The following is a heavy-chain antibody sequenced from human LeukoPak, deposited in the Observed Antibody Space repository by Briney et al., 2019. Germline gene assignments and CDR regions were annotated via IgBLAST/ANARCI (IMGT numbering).Heavy chain of an antibody. Sequence: ASVKVSCKASGYTFTSYGISWVRQAPGQGLECMGWISAYNGNTNYAQKLQGRVTMTTDTSTSTAYMELRSLRSDDTAVYYCARRNLYYYDSSGTSGRNDYWGQGTLVTVSS. D-gene: IGHD3-22*01. CDR3: ARRNLYYYDSSGTSGRNDY. V-gene: IGHV1-18*01. CDR1: GYTFTSYG. CDR2: ISAYNGNT. J-gene: IGHJ4*02.